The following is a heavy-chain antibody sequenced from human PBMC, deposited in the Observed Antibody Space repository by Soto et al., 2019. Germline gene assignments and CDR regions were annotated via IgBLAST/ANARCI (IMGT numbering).Heavy chain of an antibody. V-gene: IGHV2-26*01. D-gene: IGHD6-19*01. CDR1: GLSITDSEMG. Sequence: QVTLKESGPVLVNPTETLTLRCTVSGLSITDSEMGVSWIRQPPGQPLEWLAHIDSSGEKSYRTFLKSRLAISKDTSKSQIVLTMTNMDPADTGTYYCARRHLAVAVSPWFDPWGQGIPVTVSS. J-gene: IGHJ5*02. CDR2: IDSSGEK. CDR3: ARRHLAVAVSPWFDP.